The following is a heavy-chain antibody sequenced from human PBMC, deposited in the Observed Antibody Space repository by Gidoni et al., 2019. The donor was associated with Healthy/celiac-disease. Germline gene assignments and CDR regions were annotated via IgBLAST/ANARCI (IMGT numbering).Heavy chain of an antibody. D-gene: IGHD3-22*01. CDR2: SSAYNGNP. CDR3: ARDDSYYYDSKGAFDI. V-gene: IGHV1-18*01. J-gene: IGHJ3*02. Sequence: VQLVQYGAEGKKPGASGKGACTASGYTFNSYGITWVRQAPGQGLEWMGWSSAYNGNPTYAQKIQGRVTMTTDTSTSTAYMELRSLRSDDTAVYYCARDDSYYYDSKGAFDIWGQGTMVTVSS. CDR1: GYTFNSYG.